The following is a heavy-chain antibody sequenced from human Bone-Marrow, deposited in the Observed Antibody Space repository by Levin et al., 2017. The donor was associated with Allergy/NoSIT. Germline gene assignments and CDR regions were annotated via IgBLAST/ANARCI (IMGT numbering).Heavy chain of an antibody. CDR2: IYSGGST. J-gene: IGHJ4*02. Sequence: GGSLRLSCAASGFTVSSNYMSWVRQAPGKGLEWVSVIYSGGSTYYADSVKGRFTISRDNSKNTLYLQMNSLRAEDTAVYYCARDPRYSSSWLGYFDYWGQGTLVTVSS. D-gene: IGHD6-13*01. CDR3: ARDPRYSSSWLGYFDY. CDR1: GFTVSSNY. V-gene: IGHV3-53*01.